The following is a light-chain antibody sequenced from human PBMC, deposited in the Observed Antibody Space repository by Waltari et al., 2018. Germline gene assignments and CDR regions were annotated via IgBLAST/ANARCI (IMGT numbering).Light chain of an antibody. J-gene: IGLJ2*01. CDR2: EVG. V-gene: IGLV2-11*01. CDR3: CSHAGSSVV. Sequence: QSALTQPRSVSGSPGQSVTISCTGTTSDVGAYNYLSWYQQHPGKAPKLLIYEVGKRPSGVPDRFSGSKSGNTASLTISGLQAEDEADYYCCSHAGSSVVFGGGTKLTVV. CDR1: TSDVGAYNY.